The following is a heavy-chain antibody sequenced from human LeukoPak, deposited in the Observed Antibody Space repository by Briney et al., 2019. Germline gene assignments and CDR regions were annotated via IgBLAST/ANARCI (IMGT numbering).Heavy chain of an antibody. Sequence: GGSLRLSCAASGFTFSSYAMSWVRQAPGKGLEWVSAVSGSGSGTYSADSVKGRFTIARDNSKNTLYLQMNSLRAEDTAVYYCAGRVTGYSSGYVYWGQGTLVTVSS. CDR2: VSGSGSGT. V-gene: IGHV3-23*01. CDR3: AGRVTGYSSGYVY. CDR1: GFTFSSYA. J-gene: IGHJ4*02. D-gene: IGHD5-18*01.